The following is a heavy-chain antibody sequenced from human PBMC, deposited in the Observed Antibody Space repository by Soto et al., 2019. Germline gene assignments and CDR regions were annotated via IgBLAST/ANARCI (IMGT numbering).Heavy chain of an antibody. CDR2: IYYSGST. CDR1: GGSLSSYY. Sequence: QVQLQESGPGLVKPSETLSLTCTVSGGSLSSYYWSWIRQPPGKGLEWIGYIYYSGSTNYNPSLKSRVTISVDTSKNQFSLKLSSVTAADSAVYSCARHWALGPPPDYWGQGTLVTVPS. J-gene: IGHJ4*02. CDR3: ARHWALGPPPDY. D-gene: IGHD3-16*01. V-gene: IGHV4-59*08.